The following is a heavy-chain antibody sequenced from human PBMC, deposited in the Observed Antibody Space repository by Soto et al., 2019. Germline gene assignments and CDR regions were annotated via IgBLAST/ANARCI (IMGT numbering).Heavy chain of an antibody. Sequence: SVKVSCKASGGTFSSYAISWARQAPGQGLEWMGGIIPIFGTANYAQKFQGRVTITADGSTSTAYMELSSLRSEDTAVYYCAIRGYSGHLRPYYYGMDGWGQGNTVTVSS. CDR3: AIRGYSGHLRPYYYGMDG. J-gene: IGHJ6*02. V-gene: IGHV1-69*13. CDR1: GGTFSSYA. D-gene: IGHD5-12*01. CDR2: IIPIFGTA.